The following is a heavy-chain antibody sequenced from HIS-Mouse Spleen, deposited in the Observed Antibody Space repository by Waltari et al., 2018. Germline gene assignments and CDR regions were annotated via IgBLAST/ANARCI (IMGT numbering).Heavy chain of an antibody. Sequence: QVQLVESGGGVVQPGRSLRLSCAASGFTFSSYAMHWVRQAPGKGLEWVAVISYDGSNKYYADSVKGRFTISRDNSKNTLYLQMNSLRAEDTAVYYCARARLKSRSGHDAFDIWGQGTMVTVSS. D-gene: IGHD6-6*01. V-gene: IGHV3-30*04. J-gene: IGHJ3*02. CDR1: GFTFSSYA. CDR3: ARARLKSRSGHDAFDI. CDR2: ISYDGSNK.